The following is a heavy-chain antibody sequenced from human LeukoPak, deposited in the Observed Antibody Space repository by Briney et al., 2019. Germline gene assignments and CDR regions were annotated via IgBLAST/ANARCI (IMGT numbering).Heavy chain of an antibody. CDR1: DYSISSGYY. D-gene: IGHD3-22*01. V-gene: IGHV4-38-2*01. J-gene: IGHJ4*02. Sequence: PAETLSLTCAVSDYSISSGYYWGWLRPSPGKGLEWIGSIYHSGSTYYNPSLKSRVTISVDTSKNEFSLQLNSVTAADTAVYFCARVQGHSYDSNGYYRYFDYWGQGTLVTVSS. CDR3: ARVQGHSYDSNGYYRYFDY. CDR2: IYHSGST.